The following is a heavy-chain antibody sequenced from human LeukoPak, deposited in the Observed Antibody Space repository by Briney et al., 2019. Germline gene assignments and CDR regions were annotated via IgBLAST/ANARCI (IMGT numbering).Heavy chain of an antibody. CDR2: IYYSGST. D-gene: IGHD3-10*01. CDR1: GGFVSSGTYY. V-gene: IGHV4-61*01. Sequence: KPSETLSLTCTVSGGFVSSGTYYWSWIRQPPGEGLEWIGYIYYSGSTNYNPSLKSRVTISVDTSKNQFSLKLSSVIAADTAVYYCARVEWFGELSPFDIWGQGTMVTVSS. J-gene: IGHJ3*02. CDR3: ARVEWFGELSPFDI.